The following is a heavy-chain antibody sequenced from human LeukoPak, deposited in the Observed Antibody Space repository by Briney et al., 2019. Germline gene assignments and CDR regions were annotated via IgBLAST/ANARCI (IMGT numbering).Heavy chain of an antibody. V-gene: IGHV3-23*01. J-gene: IGHJ4*02. CDR3: AKDSYMIVGPPGYFDY. Sequence: GGSLRLSCAASGFTFSSYAMSWVRQAPGKGLEWVSAISGSGGSTYYADSVKGRFTISRDNSKNTLYLQMNSLRAEDTAVYYCAKDSYMIVGPPGYFDYWGQGTLVTVSS. D-gene: IGHD3-22*01. CDR2: ISGSGGST. CDR1: GFTFSSYA.